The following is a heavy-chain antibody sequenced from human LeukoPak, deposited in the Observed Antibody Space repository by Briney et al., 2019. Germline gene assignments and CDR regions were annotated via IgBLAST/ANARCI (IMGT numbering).Heavy chain of an antibody. CDR2: ISYDGSNK. CDR3: ASLLEARVDY. Sequence: GRSLRLSCAASGFTYSSYGMHWVRQDPGKGLEWVAVISYDGSNKYYADSVKGRFTISRDNSKNTLYLQMNSLRAEDTAVYYCASLLEARVDYWGQGTLVTVPS. CDR1: GFTYSSYG. V-gene: IGHV3-30*03. J-gene: IGHJ4*02. D-gene: IGHD5-24*01.